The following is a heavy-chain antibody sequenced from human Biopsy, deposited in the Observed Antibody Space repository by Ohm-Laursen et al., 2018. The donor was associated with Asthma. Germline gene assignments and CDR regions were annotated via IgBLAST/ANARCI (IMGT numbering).Heavy chain of an antibody. Sequence: SLRLSCAASRFTYEMHWVRQAPGKGLEWVAVISFDGTNKYYADSVKGRFTISRDNSKNTLDLQMNSLSAEDSAVYYCARVDGVVEPATRMGGMGVWGQGTTVTVSS. CDR3: ARVDGVVEPATRMGGMGV. CDR1: RFTYE. V-gene: IGHV3-30*03. J-gene: IGHJ6*02. D-gene: IGHD2-15*01. CDR2: ISFDGTNK.